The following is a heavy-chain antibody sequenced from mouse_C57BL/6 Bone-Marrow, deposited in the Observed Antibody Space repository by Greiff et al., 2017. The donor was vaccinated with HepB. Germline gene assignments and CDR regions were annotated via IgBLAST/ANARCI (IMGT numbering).Heavy chain of an antibody. CDR1: DSEVFPIAY. CDR2: IHPSIGST. D-gene: IGHD1-1*01. CDR3: ARREYGSHYFDY. V-gene: IGHV15-2*01. J-gene: IGHJ2*01. Sequence: QVQLQQSGSELRSPGSSVKLSCKDFDSEVFPIAYLCWVRQKAGHGFEWIGGIHPSIGSTIYGENFEDKATLDADTLSNTAYLELNSLTSEDSAIYYCARREYGSHYFDYWGQGTTLTVSS.